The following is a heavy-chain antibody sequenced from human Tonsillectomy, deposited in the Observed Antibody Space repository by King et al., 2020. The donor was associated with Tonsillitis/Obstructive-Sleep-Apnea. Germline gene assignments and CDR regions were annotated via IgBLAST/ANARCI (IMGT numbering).Heavy chain of an antibody. Sequence: VQLVESGAEVKKPGESLRISCKGSGYSFTSYWISWVRQMPGKGLEWMGRIDPSDSDTNYSPSFQGHVTISADKSISTAYLQWSRLKASDSAIYYCAREGYSAHVGWFDPWGQGTLVIVSS. CDR1: GYSFTSYW. CDR2: IDPSDSDT. D-gene: IGHD5-12*01. J-gene: IGHJ5*02. V-gene: IGHV5-10-1*01. CDR3: AREGYSAHVGWFDP.